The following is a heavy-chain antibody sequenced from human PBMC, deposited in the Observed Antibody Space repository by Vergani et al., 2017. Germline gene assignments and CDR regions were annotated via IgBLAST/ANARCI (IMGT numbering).Heavy chain of an antibody. Sequence: QVQLQESGPGLLKPSQTLSLTCTVSGASVSRGTYYWTWIRQPAGKKLEWIVRMYTSGRTIYNPSLESRVTMSVDTSKNQFSLQLSSVTAADTAVYYCARASHCINCYSEGPNGPGYYYMDVWGKGTTVTVSS. D-gene: IGHD2-21*01. V-gene: IGHV4-61*02. CDR3: ARASHCINCYSEGPNGPGYYYMDV. CDR2: MYTSGRT. J-gene: IGHJ6*03. CDR1: GASVSRGTYY.